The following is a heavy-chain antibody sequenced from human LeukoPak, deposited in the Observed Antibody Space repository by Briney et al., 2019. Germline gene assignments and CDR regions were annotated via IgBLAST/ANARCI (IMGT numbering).Heavy chain of an antibody. CDR2: ISGDGGSS. J-gene: IGHJ4*02. D-gene: IGHD2-2*01. Sequence: GGSLRLSCAASGFTFDDYARHWVRQAPGKGLEWVSLISGDGGSSYYADSVKGRFTISRDNSKNSLYLQMNSLRTEDTALYHCAKDIGDIVVVPAADFDYWGQGTLVTVSS. CDR1: GFTFDDYA. V-gene: IGHV3-43*02. CDR3: AKDIGDIVVVPAADFDY.